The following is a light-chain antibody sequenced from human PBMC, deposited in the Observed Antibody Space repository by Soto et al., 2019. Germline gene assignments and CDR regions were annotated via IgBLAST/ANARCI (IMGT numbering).Light chain of an antibody. V-gene: IGLV2-14*01. CDR2: EVS. CDR3: TSYTSSLTPV. CDR1: SSDVGGYNY. J-gene: IGLJ3*02. Sequence: QSVLTQPASVSGSPGQSITISCTGSSSDVGGYNYVSWYQHHPGKAPKLIIYEVSNRPSGVSNRFSGSKSGNTASLTISGLQAEDEADYYCTSYTSSLTPVFGGGTKVTVL.